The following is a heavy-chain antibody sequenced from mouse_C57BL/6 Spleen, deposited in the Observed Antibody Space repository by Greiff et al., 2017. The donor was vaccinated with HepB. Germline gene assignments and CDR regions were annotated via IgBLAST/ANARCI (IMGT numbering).Heavy chain of an antibody. D-gene: IGHD1-1*01. CDR2: IYPSDSET. J-gene: IGHJ1*03. V-gene: IGHV1-61*01. CDR1: GYTFTSYW. CDR3: ALVITTVVAKGYFDV. Sequence: QVQLQQPGAELVRPGSSVKLSCKASGYTFTSYWMDWVKQRPGQGLEWIGNIYPSDSETHYNQKFKDKATLTVDKSSSTAYMQLSSLTSEDSAVYYCALVITTVVAKGYFDVWGTGTTVTVSS.